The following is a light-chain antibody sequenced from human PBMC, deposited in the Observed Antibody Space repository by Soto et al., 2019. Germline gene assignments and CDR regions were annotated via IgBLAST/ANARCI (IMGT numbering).Light chain of an antibody. V-gene: IGLV4-69*02. J-gene: IGLJ7*01. Sequence: QSVLTQPPSASASLGASVKLTCTLTSGHDRYDIAWHQQQPGKGPRYLMRLNSGGSHTKGDGIPDRFSGSSSGADRYLTIFHLQAEDEVDYSCQTWGTAIHAVFGGGTQLTVL. CDR1: SGHDRYD. CDR3: QTWGTAIHAV. CDR2: LNSGGSH.